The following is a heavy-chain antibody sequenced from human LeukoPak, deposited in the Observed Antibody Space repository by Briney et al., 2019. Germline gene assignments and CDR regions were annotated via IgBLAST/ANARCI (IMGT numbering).Heavy chain of an antibody. CDR2: IWYDGSNK. D-gene: IGHD4-23*01. CDR3: ARGVTPSQDDNGMDV. V-gene: IGHV3-33*01. J-gene: IGHJ6*02. Sequence: PGRSLRLSCAASGFTFSSYGMHWVRQAPGKGLEWVAVIWYDGSNKYYADSVKGRFTISRDNSKNTLYLQMNSLRAEDTAVYYCARGVTPSQDDNGMDVWGQGTTVTVSS. CDR1: GFTFSSYG.